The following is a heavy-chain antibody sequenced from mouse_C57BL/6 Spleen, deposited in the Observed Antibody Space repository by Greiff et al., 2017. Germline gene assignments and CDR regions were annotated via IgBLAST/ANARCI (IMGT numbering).Heavy chain of an antibody. CDR3: TRLYYGSSLYWYFDV. J-gene: IGHJ1*03. V-gene: IGHV1-15*01. D-gene: IGHD1-1*01. Sequence: VKLVESGAELVRPGASVTLSCKASGYTFTDYEMHWVKQTPVHGLEWIGAIDPETGGTAYNQKFKGKAILTADKSSSTAYMELRSLTSEDSAVYYCTRLYYGSSLYWYFDVWGTGTTVTVSS. CDR1: GYTFTDYE. CDR2: IDPETGGT.